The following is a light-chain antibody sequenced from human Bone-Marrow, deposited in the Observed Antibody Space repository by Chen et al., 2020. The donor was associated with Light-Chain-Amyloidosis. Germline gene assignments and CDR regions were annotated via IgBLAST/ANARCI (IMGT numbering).Light chain of an antibody. CDR2: SAS. V-gene: IGKV3-15*01. CDR1: EIVGSN. CDR3: QQYKNWPPWT. Sequence: EIVMTQSPDTLSVSPGETATLSGRAREIVGSNVAWHQQRPGQAPRLLIYSASIRATGVPARFRGSGSGTEFTLTISSPQSEDSALYYCQQYKNWPPWTFGQGTNVEIK. J-gene: IGKJ1*01.